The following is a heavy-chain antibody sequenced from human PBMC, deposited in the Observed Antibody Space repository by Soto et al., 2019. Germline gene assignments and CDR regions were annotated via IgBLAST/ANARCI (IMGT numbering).Heavy chain of an antibody. CDR1: GFTFTKAW. V-gene: IGHV3-15*01. CDR2: IKRNTDAGTA. CDR3: TTARHLNGNAYLYGVDV. J-gene: IGHJ6*04. Sequence: VQLAESGGGFVEPGGSLRLSCAASGFTFTKAWMNWVRQAPGKGLEWVGRIKRNTDAGTADYATPVEGRFSISRDDSKNMVYLPLNNLKTEDTAVYYCTTARHLNGNAYLYGVDVWGKGTTVTVSS. D-gene: IGHD1-20*01.